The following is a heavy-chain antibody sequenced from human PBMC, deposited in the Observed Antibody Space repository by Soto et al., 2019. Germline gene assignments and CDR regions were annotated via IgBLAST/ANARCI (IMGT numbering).Heavy chain of an antibody. CDR2: VYIGGNT. J-gene: IGHJ4*02. Sequence: EVQLVESGGGLVQPGGSLRLSCAASGFTVSSNYMSWVRQAPGKGLEWVSVVYIGGNTYYAESVEDRFTISKDNFQNMLYLQMNSLRSKDTAVYYCAGSVGGGFDYWGQGTLVTVSS. D-gene: IGHD3-16*01. CDR1: GFTVSSNY. V-gene: IGHV3-66*01. CDR3: AGSVGGGFDY.